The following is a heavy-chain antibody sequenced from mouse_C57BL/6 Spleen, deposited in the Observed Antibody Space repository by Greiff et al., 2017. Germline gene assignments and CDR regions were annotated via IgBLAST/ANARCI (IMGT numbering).Heavy chain of an antibody. Sequence: VQLQQPGAELVMPGASVKLSCKASGYTFTSYWMHWVKQRPGQGLEWIGEIDPSDSYTNYNQKFKGKSTLTVDKSSSTAYMQLSSLTSEDSAVYYCARGITTVVARDAMDYWGQGTSVTVSS. CDR3: ARGITTVVARDAMDY. J-gene: IGHJ4*01. CDR2: IDPSDSYT. V-gene: IGHV1-69*01. CDR1: GYTFTSYW. D-gene: IGHD1-1*01.